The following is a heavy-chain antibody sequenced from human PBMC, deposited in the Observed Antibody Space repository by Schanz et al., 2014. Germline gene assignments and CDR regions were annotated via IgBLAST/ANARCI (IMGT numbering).Heavy chain of an antibody. CDR1: GFTFSSHW. D-gene: IGHD1-26*01. CDR2: IRQDVRAK. CDR3: ARGLIVGDGQHFYFSYGLDV. Sequence: DVQLVESGGTLVRPGGSLRLSCAASGFTFSSHWMTWVRQAPGRGLEWVANIRQDVRAKYYVDSVKGRFTIPRDNIASSLFLQMNSLRAEDSAVYYCARGLIVGDGQHFYFSYGLDVWGQGTTVTVSS. V-gene: IGHV3-7*01. J-gene: IGHJ6*02.